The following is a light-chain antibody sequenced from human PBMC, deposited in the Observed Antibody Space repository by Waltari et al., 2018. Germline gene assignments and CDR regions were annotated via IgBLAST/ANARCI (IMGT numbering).Light chain of an antibody. V-gene: IGLV1-44*01. J-gene: IGLJ2*01. CDR3: AAWDDSLNGVV. CDR2: GHL. CDR1: SSNIGTNS. Sequence: QSVLTQPPSASGTPGQRVTISCSGSSSNIGTNSVNWYQQLPGKAPKLLLYGHLQRPAGVPDRVAGYKSGTSASLAISGLQSQDEADYYCAAWDDSLNGVVFGGGTKLTV.